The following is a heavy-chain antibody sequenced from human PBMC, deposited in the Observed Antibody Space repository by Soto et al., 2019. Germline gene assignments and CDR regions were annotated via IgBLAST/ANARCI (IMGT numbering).Heavy chain of an antibody. CDR3: AKERGGYCSGGSCYSYDWFDP. CDR1: GFTFSSYA. Sequence: GGSLRLSCAASGFTFSSYAMSWVRQAPGKGLEWVSAISGSGGSTYYPDSVKGRFTISRDNSKNTLYLQMNSLRAEDTAVYYCAKERGGYCSGGSCYSYDWFDPWGQGTLVTVSS. CDR2: ISGSGGST. J-gene: IGHJ5*02. D-gene: IGHD2-15*01. V-gene: IGHV3-23*01.